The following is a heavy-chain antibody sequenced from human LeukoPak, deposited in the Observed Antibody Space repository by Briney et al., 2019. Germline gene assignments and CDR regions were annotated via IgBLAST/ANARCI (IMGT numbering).Heavy chain of an antibody. V-gene: IGHV1-2*02. CDR2: INPNSGGA. CDR1: GYTFTGYY. Sequence: GASVKPSCKASGYTFTGYYMHWVRQAPGQGLEWMGWINPNSGGANYAQKFQGRVTLTRDTSISTAYLELSSLTSDDTAVYFCARQGSNSSGWYPVDDWGQGT. CDR3: ARQGSNSSGWYPVDD. D-gene: IGHD6-19*01. J-gene: IGHJ4*02.